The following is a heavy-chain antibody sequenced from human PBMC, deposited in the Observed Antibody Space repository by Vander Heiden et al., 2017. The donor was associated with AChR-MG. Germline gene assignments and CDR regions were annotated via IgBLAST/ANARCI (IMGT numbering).Heavy chain of an antibody. Sequence: QVQLVESGGGVVQPGRSLRLSCAASGFTFSSYAMHWVRQAPGKGLEWVAVISYDGSNKYYADSVKGRFTISRDNSKNTLYLQMNSLRAEDTAVYYCARALRGYIVVVVAATDYWGQGTLVTVST. D-gene: IGHD2-15*01. CDR2: ISYDGSNK. V-gene: IGHV3-30-3*01. CDR3: ARALRGYIVVVVAATDY. J-gene: IGHJ4*02. CDR1: GFTFSSYA.